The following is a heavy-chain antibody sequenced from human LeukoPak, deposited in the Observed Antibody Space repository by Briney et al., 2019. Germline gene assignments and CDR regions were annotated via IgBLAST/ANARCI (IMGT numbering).Heavy chain of an antibody. CDR2: INTDSGGT. CDR1: GYTFAGYY. V-gene: IGHV1-2*02. Sequence: ASVKVSFKASGYTFAGYYMHWVRPAPGQGLEWMGWINTDSGGTHYAQKFQGRVTMARDTSISTAYMELSRLTSDDTAVYYCARDLGSGGSLDYWGQGDLVTVSS. D-gene: IGHD1-26*01. J-gene: IGHJ4*02. CDR3: ARDLGSGGSLDY.